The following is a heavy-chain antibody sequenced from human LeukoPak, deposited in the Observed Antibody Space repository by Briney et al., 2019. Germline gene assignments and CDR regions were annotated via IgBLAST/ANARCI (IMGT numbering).Heavy chain of an antibody. Sequence: GGSLRLSCAASGFTFSSYAMSWVRQAPGKGLEWVSYISISSGTISYADSVRGRFTISSDNAKNSLYLQMNSLRAEDTAVYYCARDTHYSFDYWGQGTLVIVSS. CDR1: GFTFSSYA. J-gene: IGHJ4*02. V-gene: IGHV3-48*01. D-gene: IGHD2-21*01. CDR2: ISISSGTI. CDR3: ARDTHYSFDY.